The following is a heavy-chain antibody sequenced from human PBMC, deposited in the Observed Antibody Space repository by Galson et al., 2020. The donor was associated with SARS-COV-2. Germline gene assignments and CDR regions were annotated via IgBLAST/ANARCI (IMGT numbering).Heavy chain of an antibody. D-gene: IGHD3-3*01. Sequence: GESLKISCAASGFTFSSDGMHWVRQAPGKGLEWVAVISYDGSNKYYADSVKGRFTISRDNSKNTLYLQMNSLRAEDTAVYYCAKDSRYYDFWSGYLATTEKYYYYYGMDVWGQGTTVTVAS. V-gene: IGHV3-30*18. CDR3: AKDSRYYDFWSGYLATTEKYYYYYGMDV. CDR1: GFTFSSDG. CDR2: ISYDGSNK. J-gene: IGHJ6*02.